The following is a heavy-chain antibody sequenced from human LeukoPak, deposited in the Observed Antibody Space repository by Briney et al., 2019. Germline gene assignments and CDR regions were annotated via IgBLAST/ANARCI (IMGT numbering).Heavy chain of an antibody. V-gene: IGHV4-39*01. J-gene: IGHJ4*02. D-gene: IGHD3/OR15-3a*01. Sequence: SETLSLTCAVSGGSISSNSYYWGWIRQPPGKGLEWIGSIYYSGSTNYNPSLKSRVTMSLDTSKNQFSLKLTSVTAADTAVYYCARQTGSGLFILPGGQGTLVTVSS. CDR1: GGSISSNSYY. CDR3: ARQTGSGLFILP. CDR2: IYYSGST.